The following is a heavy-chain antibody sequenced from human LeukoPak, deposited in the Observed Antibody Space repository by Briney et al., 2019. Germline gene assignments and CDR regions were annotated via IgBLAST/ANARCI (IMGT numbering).Heavy chain of an antibody. CDR1: GFTFSSYR. V-gene: IGHV3-48*04. CDR3: ARNAADSSRSHWDY. Sequence: PGGSLRLSCAASGFTFSSYRMNWVRQAPGKGLEWVSYISSSSSTIYYADSVKGRFTISRDNAKNSLYLQMNSLRAEDTAVYYCARNAADSSRSHWDYWGQGTLVTVSS. D-gene: IGHD3-22*01. CDR2: ISSSSSTI. J-gene: IGHJ4*02.